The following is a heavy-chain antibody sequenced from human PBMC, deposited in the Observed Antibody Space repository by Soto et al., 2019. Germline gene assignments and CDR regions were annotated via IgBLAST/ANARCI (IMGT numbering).Heavy chain of an antibody. CDR1: GGSVSSGSYY. CDR2: IYYSGST. CDR3: ARGTFGYCGGDCYSANYKYYYYYYGMDV. Sequence: PSETLSLTCTVSGGSVSSGSYYWSWIRQPPGKGLEWIGYIYYSGSTNYNPSLKSRVTISVDTSKNQFSLKLSSVTAADTAVYYCARGTFGYCGGDCYSANYKYYYYYYGMDVWGQGTTVTVPS. V-gene: IGHV4-61*01. J-gene: IGHJ6*02. D-gene: IGHD2-21*02.